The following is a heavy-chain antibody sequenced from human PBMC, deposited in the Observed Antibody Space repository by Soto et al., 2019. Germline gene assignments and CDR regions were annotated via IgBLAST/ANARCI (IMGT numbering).Heavy chain of an antibody. CDR2: IWYDGSNK. V-gene: IGHV3-33*01. D-gene: IGHD4-4*01. CDR3: ARESGGYSNYYYYGMDV. J-gene: IGHJ6*02. CDR1: GFTFSSYG. Sequence: QVQLVESGGGVVQPGRSLRLSCAASGFTFSSYGMHWVRQAPGKGLEWVAVIWYDGSNKYYADSVKGRFTISRDNSKNTRYLQMNSLRAEDTAVYYCARESGGYSNYYYYGMDVWGQGTTVTVSS.